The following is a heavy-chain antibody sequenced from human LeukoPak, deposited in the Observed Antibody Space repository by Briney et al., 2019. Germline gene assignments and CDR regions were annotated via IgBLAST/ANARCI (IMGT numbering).Heavy chain of an antibody. Sequence: GGSLRLSCAASGFTFDDYAMHWVRQAPGKGLEWVSGISWNSGSIGYADSVKGRFTISRDNAKNSLYLQMNSLRAEDTALYYCAKDRGSYWLDDAFDIWGQGTMVTVSS. CDR1: GFTFDDYA. D-gene: IGHD1-26*01. J-gene: IGHJ3*02. V-gene: IGHV3-9*01. CDR3: AKDRGSYWLDDAFDI. CDR2: ISWNSGSI.